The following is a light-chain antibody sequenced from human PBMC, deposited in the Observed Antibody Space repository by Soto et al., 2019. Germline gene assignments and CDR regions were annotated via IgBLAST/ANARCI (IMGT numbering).Light chain of an antibody. CDR1: SSDVGSYNL. V-gene: IGLV2-23*01. Sequence: QSALTQPASVSGSAGESITISCTGTSSDVGSYNLVSWYQQHPGKAPKLMIYEGSKRPSGVSNRFSGSKSGNTASLTISGLQAEDEADYYCCSYAGSVVFRGGTKLTVL. CDR2: EGS. CDR3: CSYAGSVV. J-gene: IGLJ2*01.